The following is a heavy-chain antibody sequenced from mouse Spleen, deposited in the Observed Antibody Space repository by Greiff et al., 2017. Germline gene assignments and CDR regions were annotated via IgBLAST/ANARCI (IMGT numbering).Heavy chain of an antibody. D-gene: IGHD1-3*01. V-gene: IGHV2-5-1*01. CDR3: ATYKYDPAWFPY. CDR2: IWRGGST. CDR1: GFSLTNSG. Sequence: VQVVESGPSLVQPSQSLSITCTVSGFSLTNSGLHWVRQSPGKGLEWLGVIWRGGSTDYNAAFMSRLSITKDNSKSQVFFKMSSLQADDTAIYYCATYKYDPAWFPYWGQGTLVTVSA. J-gene: IGHJ3*01.